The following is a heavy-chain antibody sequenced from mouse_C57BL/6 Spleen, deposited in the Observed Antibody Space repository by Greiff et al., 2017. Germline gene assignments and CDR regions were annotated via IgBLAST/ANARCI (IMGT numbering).Heavy chain of an antibody. CDR3: ARATMVTKAWFAY. CDR2: INPNNGGT. Sequence: EVKLQQSGPELVKPGASVKISCKASGYTFTDYYMNWVKQSHGKSLEWIGDINPNNGGTSYNQKFKGKATLTVDKSSSTAYMELRSLTSEDSAVYYCARATMVTKAWFAYWGQGTLVTVSA. V-gene: IGHV1-26*01. D-gene: IGHD2-2*01. J-gene: IGHJ3*01. CDR1: GYTFTDYY.